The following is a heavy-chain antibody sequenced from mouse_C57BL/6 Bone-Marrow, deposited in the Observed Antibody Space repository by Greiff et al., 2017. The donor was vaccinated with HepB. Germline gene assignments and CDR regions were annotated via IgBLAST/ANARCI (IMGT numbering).Heavy chain of an antibody. V-gene: IGHV3-5*01. CDR1: GISITTGNYR. CDR2: IYYSGTI. J-gene: IGHJ1*03. Sequence: EVKLVESGPGLVKPSQTVFLTCTVTGISITTGNYRWSWIRQFPGNKLEWIGYIYYSGTITYNPSLTSRTTITSDTPKNTFFLEMNYLTAEDTATDYCARGQANWDPYFDVWGTGTTVTVSS. CDR3: ARGQANWDPYFDV. D-gene: IGHD4-1*01.